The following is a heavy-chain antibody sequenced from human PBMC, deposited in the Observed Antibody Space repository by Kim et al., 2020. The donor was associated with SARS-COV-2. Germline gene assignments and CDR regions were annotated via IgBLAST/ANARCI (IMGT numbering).Heavy chain of an antibody. CDR2: IYYSGST. J-gene: IGHJ5*02. V-gene: IGHV4-39*07. Sequence: SETLSLTCTVSGGSISSSSYYWGWIRQPPGKGLEWIGSIYYSGSTYYNPSLKSRVTISVDTSKNQFSLKLSSVTAADTAVYYCARDRVVVVAATWFDPWGQGTLVTVSS. CDR3: ARDRVVVVAATWFDP. CDR1: GGSISSSSYY. D-gene: IGHD2-15*01.